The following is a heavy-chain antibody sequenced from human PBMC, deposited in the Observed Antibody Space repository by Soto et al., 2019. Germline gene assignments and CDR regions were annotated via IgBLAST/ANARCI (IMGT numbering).Heavy chain of an antibody. Sequence: PGGSLRLSCAASGFTFSSYGMHWVRQAPGKGLEWVAVIWYDGSNKYYVDSVKGRFTISRDNSKNTLYLQMNSLRAEDTAVYSCARDSDTGMEELDHWGQGTLVTVS. CDR1: GFTFSSYG. CDR2: IWYDGSNK. J-gene: IGHJ4*02. V-gene: IGHV3-33*01. CDR3: ARDSDTGMEELDH. D-gene: IGHD5-18*01.